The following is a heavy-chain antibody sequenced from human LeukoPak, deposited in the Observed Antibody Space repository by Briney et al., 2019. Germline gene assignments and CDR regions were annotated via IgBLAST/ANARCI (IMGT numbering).Heavy chain of an antibody. J-gene: IGHJ5*02. CDR3: ARVDYYDGNWFDP. Sequence: SETLSLTCAVYGGSFNDYYWNWIRQPPGKGLEWIGEINLRGSTTYNPSLKSRVTISLDESKNQFSLKLSSVTAADTAVYYCARVDYYDGNWFDPWGQGTLVTVSS. CDR1: GGSFNDYY. CDR2: INLRGST. V-gene: IGHV4-34*01. D-gene: IGHD3-22*01.